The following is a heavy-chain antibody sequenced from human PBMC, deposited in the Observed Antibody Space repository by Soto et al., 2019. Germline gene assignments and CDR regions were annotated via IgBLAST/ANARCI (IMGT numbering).Heavy chain of an antibody. CDR2: ICYGGTT. CDR3: AGQGEYSSLYCFDS. Sequence: QVQLQESGPGLVKPSETLSLTCTVSGGSISSSNYCWGWIRQPPGKGREWIGSICYGGTTYYNPSLNSRVTISVDTCKNQFSLKLSSVTAAGTAVHYCAGQGEYSSLYCFDSWGQGTLVTVSS. J-gene: IGHJ4*02. CDR1: GGSISSSNYC. D-gene: IGHD6-6*01. V-gene: IGHV4-39*01.